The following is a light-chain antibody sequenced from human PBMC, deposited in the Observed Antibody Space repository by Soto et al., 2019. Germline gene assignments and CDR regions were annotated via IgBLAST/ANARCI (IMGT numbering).Light chain of an antibody. Sequence: EIVLTQSPGTLSLSPGERATLFCRASQTVRNNYLAWYQQRPGQAPRLLIYDAYNRATGIPPRFSGSGSGTDFTLTISSLEPEDSAVYYCQQRHMWPITFGQGTRLEI. CDR1: QTVRNNY. V-gene: IGKV3D-20*02. J-gene: IGKJ5*01. CDR3: QQRHMWPIT. CDR2: DAY.